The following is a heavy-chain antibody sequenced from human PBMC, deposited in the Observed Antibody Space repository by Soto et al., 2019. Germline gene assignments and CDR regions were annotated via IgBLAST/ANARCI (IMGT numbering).Heavy chain of an antibody. CDR1: GGSFSGYY. CDR2: INHSGST. Sequence: QVQLQQWGAGLLKPSETLSLTCAVYGGSFSGYYWSWIRQPPGKGLEWIGEINHSGSTNYNPSLKSRVTISVDTSKNQFSLKLSSVTAADTAVYYCARARGWLVRRGHYYFDYWGQGTLVTVSS. J-gene: IGHJ4*02. V-gene: IGHV4-34*01. D-gene: IGHD6-19*01. CDR3: ARARGWLVRRGHYYFDY.